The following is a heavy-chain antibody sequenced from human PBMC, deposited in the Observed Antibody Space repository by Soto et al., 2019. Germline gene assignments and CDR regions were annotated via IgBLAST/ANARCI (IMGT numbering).Heavy chain of an antibody. Sequence: KPSETLSLTCSVSGGSISTSRYYWAWLRQPPGKGLEWIGSMIYSGGRDYTPSLKSRVTMSVDTSKNQFSLKLSSVTAADTAVYYCARDCLGEVTAYNWFDPWGQGTLVTVSS. V-gene: IGHV4-39*07. CDR2: MIYSGGR. D-gene: IGHD2-21*02. CDR3: ARDCLGEVTAYNWFDP. CDR1: GGSISTSRYY. J-gene: IGHJ5*02.